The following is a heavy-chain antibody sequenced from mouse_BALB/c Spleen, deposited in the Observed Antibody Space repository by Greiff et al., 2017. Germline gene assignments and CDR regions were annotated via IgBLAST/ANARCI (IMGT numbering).Heavy chain of an antibody. V-gene: IGHV3-6*02. J-gene: IGHJ2*01. CDR3: ARRRYDVDY. CDR2: ISYDGSN. CDR1: GYSITSGYY. Sequence: EVQLQQSGPGLVKPSQSLSLTCSVTGYSITSGYYWNWIRQFPGNKLEWMGYISYDGSNNYNPSLKNRISITRDTSKNQFFLKLNSVTTEDTATYYCARRRYDVDYWGQGTTLTVSS. D-gene: IGHD2-14*01.